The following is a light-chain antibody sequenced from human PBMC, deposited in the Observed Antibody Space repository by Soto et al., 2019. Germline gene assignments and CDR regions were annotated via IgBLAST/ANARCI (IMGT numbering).Light chain of an antibody. CDR1: QGIANF. Sequence: IQLTQSPSSLSASVGDRVTISCRASQGIANFLAWYQQKPGKAPKLLIYGASTLQSEVPSRFSGSGSGTDFTLTISSLQPEDFATYYCQQLNSFPIPFGPGTKVDIK. J-gene: IGKJ3*01. CDR3: QQLNSFPIP. CDR2: GAS. V-gene: IGKV1-9*01.